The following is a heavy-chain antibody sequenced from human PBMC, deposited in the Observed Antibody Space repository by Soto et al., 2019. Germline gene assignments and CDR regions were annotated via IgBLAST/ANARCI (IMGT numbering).Heavy chain of an antibody. CDR1: ADSLSRDH. Sequence: LENLPLTCTVSADSLSRDHWGRIRQPPGKGLEWIGYIYYSGSTNYNPSLKSRVTISVDTSKNHFSLKLSSVTAADTAVYYCASLGITMVRGVRGGLHYYYYGMDVWGQGTTVT. D-gene: IGHD3-10*01. CDR3: ASLGITMVRGVRGGLHYYYYGMDV. V-gene: IGHV4-59*01. CDR2: IYYSGST. J-gene: IGHJ6*02.